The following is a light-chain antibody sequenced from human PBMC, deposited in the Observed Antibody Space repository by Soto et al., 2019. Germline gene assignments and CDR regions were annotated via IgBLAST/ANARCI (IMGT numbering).Light chain of an antibody. CDR2: EVN. CDR1: SSDVGNYNL. V-gene: IGLV2-23*02. Sequence: QSALTQPASVSGSPGQSITISCPGTSSDVGNYNLVSWFQHHPGKVPKLIIYEVNKRPSGVSDRFSGSKSGYTASLTISGLQAEDEADYYCCSYAGTSTVFGGGTKLTVL. CDR3: CSYAGTSTV. J-gene: IGLJ3*02.